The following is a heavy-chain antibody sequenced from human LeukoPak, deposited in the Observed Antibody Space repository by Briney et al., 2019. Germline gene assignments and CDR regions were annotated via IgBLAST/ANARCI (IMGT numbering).Heavy chain of an antibody. CDR3: ASAGYYYDSSGYFTFDY. CDR1: GGSISSYY. Sequence: SETLSLTCTVSGGSISSYYWSWIRQPPGKGLEWIGYIYYSGSTNYNPSLKSRVTISVDTSKNQFSLKLSSVTAADTAVYYCASAGYYYDSSGYFTFDYWGQGTLVTVSS. D-gene: IGHD3-22*01. V-gene: IGHV4-59*01. J-gene: IGHJ4*02. CDR2: IYYSGST.